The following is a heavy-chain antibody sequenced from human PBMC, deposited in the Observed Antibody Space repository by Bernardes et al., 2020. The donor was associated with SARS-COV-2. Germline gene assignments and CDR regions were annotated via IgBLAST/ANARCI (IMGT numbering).Heavy chain of an antibody. CDR3: VRLIGDAMDV. J-gene: IGHJ6*02. CDR2: ISSTSGTM. Sequence: GGSLRLSCAASGFSFDNYSMNWVRQAPGKGLQWVSYISSTSGTMYYADSVKGRFIISRDNVRKSLFLQMNNLRAEDTAVYSCVRLIGDAMDVWGQGTTVTVS. CDR1: GFSFDNYS. V-gene: IGHV3-48*01.